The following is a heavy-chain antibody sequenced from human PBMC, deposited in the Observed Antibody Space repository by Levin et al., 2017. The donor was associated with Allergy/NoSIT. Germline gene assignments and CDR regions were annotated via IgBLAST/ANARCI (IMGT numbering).Heavy chain of an antibody. V-gene: IGHV3-48*01. Sequence: GGSLRLSCAASGFTFSSYSMNWVRQAPGKGLEWVSYISSSSSTIYYADSVKGRFTISRDNAKNSLYLQMNSLRAEDTAVYYCARDRGYCSSTSCPPGYMDVWGKGTTVTVSS. CDR1: GFTFSSYS. CDR3: ARDRGYCSSTSCPPGYMDV. J-gene: IGHJ6*03. D-gene: IGHD2-2*01. CDR2: ISSSSSTI.